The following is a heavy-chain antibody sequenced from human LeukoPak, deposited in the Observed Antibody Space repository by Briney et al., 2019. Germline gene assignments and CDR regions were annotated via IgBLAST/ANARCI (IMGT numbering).Heavy chain of an antibody. CDR3: ARARPGVAGFFDC. D-gene: IGHD1-14*01. CDR1: GFTVSSNY. CDR2: IYSGGNT. J-gene: IGHJ4*02. V-gene: IGHV3-53*01. Sequence: GGSLRLSCAASGFTVSSNYMSWVRQAPGKGLEWVSVIYSGGNTYYADSVKGRFTFSRDNSKITLYLQMNSLRVEDTAVYYCARARPGVAGFFDCWGQGTLVTVSS.